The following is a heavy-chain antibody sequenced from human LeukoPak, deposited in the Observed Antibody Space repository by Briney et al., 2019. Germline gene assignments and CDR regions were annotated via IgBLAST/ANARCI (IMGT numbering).Heavy chain of an antibody. D-gene: IGHD6-19*01. Sequence: GGSLRLSCAASGFTFSSYSMNWVRQAPGKGLEWVSSISSSSYIYYADSVKGRFTISRDNAKNSLYLQMNSLRAEDTAVYYCARESPVAGLDYWGQGTLVTVSS. J-gene: IGHJ4*02. CDR2: ISSSSYI. V-gene: IGHV3-21*01. CDR3: ARESPVAGLDY. CDR1: GFTFSSYS.